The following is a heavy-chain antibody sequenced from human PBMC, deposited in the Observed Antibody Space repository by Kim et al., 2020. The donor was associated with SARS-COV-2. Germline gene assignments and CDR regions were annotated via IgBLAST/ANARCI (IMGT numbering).Heavy chain of an antibody. CDR2: IKSKTDGGTT. Sequence: GGSLRLSCAASGFTFSNAWMSWVRQAPGKGLEWVGRIKSKTDGGTTDYAAPVKGRFTISRDDSKNTLYLQMNSLKTEDTAVYYCTTDPYIYGSGSPYMWGQGTLVTVSS. J-gene: IGHJ4*02. V-gene: IGHV3-15*01. CDR3: TTDPYIYGSGSPYM. D-gene: IGHD3-10*01. CDR1: GFTFSNAW.